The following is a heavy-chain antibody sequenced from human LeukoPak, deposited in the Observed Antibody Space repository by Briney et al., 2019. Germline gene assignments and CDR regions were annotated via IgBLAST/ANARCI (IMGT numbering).Heavy chain of an antibody. D-gene: IGHD5-24*01. CDR3: ARDKRFNGYNLSDY. V-gene: IGHV4-34*01. J-gene: IGHJ4*02. Sequence: SETLSLSCAVYGGSFRGYYWSWIRQPPGKGLEWIGEINHSGSTNYNPSLKSRVTISVDTSKNQFSLKLSSVTAADTAVYYCARDKRFNGYNLSDYWGQGTLVTVSS. CDR2: INHSGST. CDR1: GGSFRGYY.